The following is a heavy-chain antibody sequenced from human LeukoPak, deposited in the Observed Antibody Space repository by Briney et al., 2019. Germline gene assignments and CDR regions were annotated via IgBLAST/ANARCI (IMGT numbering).Heavy chain of an antibody. D-gene: IGHD3-3*01. CDR2: IYYSGST. CDR3: ARVLYDFWSGYYLYMDV. CDR1: GGSISSSSYY. V-gene: IGHV4-39*01. Sequence: SETLSLTCTVSGGSISSSSYYWGWIRQPPGKGLEWIGSIYYSGSTYYNPSLKSRVTISVDTSKNQSSLKLSSVTAADTAVYYCARVLYDFWSGYYLYMDVWGKGTTVTVSS. J-gene: IGHJ6*03.